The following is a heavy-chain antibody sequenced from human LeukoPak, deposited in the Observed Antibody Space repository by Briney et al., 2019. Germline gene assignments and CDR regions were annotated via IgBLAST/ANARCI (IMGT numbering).Heavy chain of an antibody. CDR3: ARSRGVRNYYFDY. J-gene: IGHJ4*02. CDR1: GYDFANYW. D-gene: IGHD4-11*01. CDR2: IYPDDSDT. V-gene: IGHV5-51*01. Sequence: GESLKISCEASGYDFANYWIGWVRQMPGKGLEWVGVIYPDDSDTRYSPSFQGQVTISADKSISTAYLQWSSLKASDTAMYYCARSRGVRNYYFDYWGQGTLVTVSS.